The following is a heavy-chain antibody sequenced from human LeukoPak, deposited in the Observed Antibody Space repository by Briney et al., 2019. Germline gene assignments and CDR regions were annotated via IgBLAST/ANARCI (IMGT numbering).Heavy chain of an antibody. CDR1: GFTFSSYA. CDR3: ARSYQRYYFDY. Sequence: PGGSLRLSCAASGFTFSSYAMSWVRQAPGKGLEWVSGISGSGVSTYYAGSVKGRFTISRDNSKNTLFLQMNSLRAEDTAVYFCARSYQRYYFDYWGQGTLVTVSS. CDR2: ISGSGVST. V-gene: IGHV3-23*01. J-gene: IGHJ4*02. D-gene: IGHD1-14*01.